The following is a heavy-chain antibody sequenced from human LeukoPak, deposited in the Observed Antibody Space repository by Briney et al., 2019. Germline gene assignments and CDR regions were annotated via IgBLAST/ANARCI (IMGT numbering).Heavy chain of an antibody. D-gene: IGHD1-26*01. CDR3: ARVVGATQLDY. CDR2: MFHSGTT. J-gene: IGHJ4*02. Sequence: SETLSLTCTVSGYSISSNYYWAWIRQPPGKGLEWIGNMFHSGTTAYNPSLKSRVTISKDTSKNQFSLNLRFVAAADTAVYYCARVVGATQLDYWGQGILVTVSS. CDR1: GYSISSNYY. V-gene: IGHV4-38-2*02.